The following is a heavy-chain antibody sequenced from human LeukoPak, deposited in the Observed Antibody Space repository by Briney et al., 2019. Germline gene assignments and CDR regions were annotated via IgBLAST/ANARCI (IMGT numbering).Heavy chain of an antibody. J-gene: IGHJ4*02. CDR2: ISGSCGST. CDR1: GFTFSSYA. CDR3: AKCMGSRTSCYQFDY. V-gene: IGHV3-23*01. Sequence: GGSLRLSCAASGFTFSSYAMSWVRQAPGKGLEWFSAISGSCGSTYYADSVKGRFTISRDNSKNTLYQQINSLRAEDTAVHYCAKCMGSRTSCYQFDYWGQGTLVTVSS. D-gene: IGHD2-2*01.